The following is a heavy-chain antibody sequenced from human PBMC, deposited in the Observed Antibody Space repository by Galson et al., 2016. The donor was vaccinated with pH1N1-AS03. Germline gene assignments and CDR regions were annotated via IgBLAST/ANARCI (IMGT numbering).Heavy chain of an antibody. J-gene: IGHJ3*02. D-gene: IGHD1-14*01. V-gene: IGHV1-3*04. CDR3: ARSDSFDI. Sequence: SVKVSCKASGYIFTRNSVHWLRQAPGQRLEWLGWISTDYGKTAYSQKFQGRVTITKDTSASTAYMELISLQSEDTAVYYCARSDSFDIWGQGTMVTVSS. CDR1: GYIFTRNS. CDR2: ISTDYGKT.